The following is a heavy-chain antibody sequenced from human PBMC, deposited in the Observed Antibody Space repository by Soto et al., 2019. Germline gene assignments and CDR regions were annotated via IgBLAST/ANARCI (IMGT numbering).Heavy chain of an antibody. CDR1: GLTFSTYG. CDR3: AKAGGVLSTPFDP. Sequence: QVRLVESGGAVAQPGRSLRLSCSASGLTFSTYGSHWARQAPDKGLGWVALTPHDGGEPSYATSVRGRFTVSRDNSKNTLYLQMNSVTEEDTAIYYCAKAGGVLSTPFDPWGQGTLVTVSS. J-gene: IGHJ5*02. V-gene: IGHV3-30*18. D-gene: IGHD2-15*01. CDR2: TPHDGGEP.